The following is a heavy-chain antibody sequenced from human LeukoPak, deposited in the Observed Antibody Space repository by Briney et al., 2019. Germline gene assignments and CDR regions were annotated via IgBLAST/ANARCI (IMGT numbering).Heavy chain of an antibody. CDR3: ARDYDSSGPHYFDY. Sequence: SETLSLTCTVSGGSISNYCWSWIRQSAGKGLEWIGRIYITGSTNYNPSLKSRVSMSLDTSKNQLSLKLSSVTAADTAVYYCARDYDSSGPHYFDYWGQGTLVTVSS. D-gene: IGHD3-22*01. CDR2: IYITGST. CDR1: GGSISNYC. J-gene: IGHJ4*02. V-gene: IGHV4-4*07.